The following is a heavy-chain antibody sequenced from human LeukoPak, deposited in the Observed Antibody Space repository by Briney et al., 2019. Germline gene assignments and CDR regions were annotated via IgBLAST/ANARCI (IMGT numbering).Heavy chain of an antibody. J-gene: IGHJ6*02. Sequence: SQTLSLTCTVPGGSISSGDYYWSWIRQPPGKGLEWIGYIYYSGSTYYNPSLKSRVTISVDTSKNQFSLKLSSVTAADTAVYYCARIWSGYLDKWYYYGMDVWGQGTTVTVSS. CDR3: ARIWSGYLDKWYYYGMDV. D-gene: IGHD3-3*01. V-gene: IGHV4-30-4*01. CDR2: IYYSGST. CDR1: GGSISSGDYY.